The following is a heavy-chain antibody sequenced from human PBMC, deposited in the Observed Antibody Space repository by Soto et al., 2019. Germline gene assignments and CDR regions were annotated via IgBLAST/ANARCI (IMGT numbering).Heavy chain of an antibody. D-gene: IGHD3-3*01. J-gene: IGHJ6*02. Sequence: ASETLSLTCAVFCGSFSGYYWSWIRQTPGKGVEWIGEINHSGSTNYNPSLKSRVTISVDTSKNQFSLKLSSVTAADTAVYYCARGTYYDFWSGYYNYYGMDVWGQGTTVTVSS. CDR2: INHSGST. CDR1: CGSFSGYY. CDR3: ARGTYYDFWSGYYNYYGMDV. V-gene: IGHV4-34*01.